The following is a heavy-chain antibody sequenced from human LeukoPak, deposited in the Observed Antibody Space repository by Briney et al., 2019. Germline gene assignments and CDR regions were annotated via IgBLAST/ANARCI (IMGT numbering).Heavy chain of an antibody. CDR1: VHSLSSYY. CDR3: AREWELNFDY. V-gene: IGHV4-59*12. J-gene: IGHJ4*02. D-gene: IGHD1-26*01. Sequence: SETLSLACTVSVHSLSSYYGTSIRQPPGKGMGWIEYIYYSGSTDYTPSLKSRVTISVDTSKNQFSLRLSSVTAADTAVYYCAREWELNFDYWGQGTLVTVSS. CDR2: IYYSGST.